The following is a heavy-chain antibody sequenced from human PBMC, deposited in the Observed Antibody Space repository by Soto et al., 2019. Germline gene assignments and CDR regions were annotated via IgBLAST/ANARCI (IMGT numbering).Heavy chain of an antibody. CDR1: VASISSDNR. CDR2: ISQSGTT. D-gene: IGHD2-15*01. CDR3: AKKVPAALRLYYFFGLDV. Sequence: SETLSLACAVSVASISSDNRWTCVRQPPGEGLEWIGEISQSGTTKYNPSLASRVTISVDKSKNQFSLRLTSMTAADTAVYYCAKKVPAALRLYYFFGLDVWGQGTTVTVSS. V-gene: IGHV4-4*02. J-gene: IGHJ6*02.